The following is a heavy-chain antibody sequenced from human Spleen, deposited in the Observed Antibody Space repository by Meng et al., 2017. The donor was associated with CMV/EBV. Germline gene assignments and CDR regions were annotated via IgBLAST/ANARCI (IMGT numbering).Heavy chain of an antibody. CDR1: GFPGSAYA. CDR2: IYLCSITT. CDR3: AKQQGYYDDSGFVI. D-gene: IGHD3-22*01. V-gene: IGHV3-23*03. J-gene: IGHJ4*02. Sequence: GFPGSAYAMTWVPQARGKRVAWVALIYLCSITTYDADSVYGRFIICRDDFTRNLYLQMNSLRADDMAVYYWAKQQGYYDDSGFVIWGQGTLVTVSS.